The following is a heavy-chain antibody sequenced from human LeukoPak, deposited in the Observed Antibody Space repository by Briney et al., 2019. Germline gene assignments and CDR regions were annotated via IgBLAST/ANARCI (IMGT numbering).Heavy chain of an antibody. CDR2: INPTGGST. D-gene: IGHD6-6*01. V-gene: IGHV1-46*01. CDR3: ARDLALSRGYFDY. CDR1: GFSFTSYY. Sequence: ASVKVSCKASGFSFTSYYFHWVRQAPGQGLEWMGIINPTGGSTSYAQKFQGRVTMTRDTSTSTVYMELSSLRSEDTAVYYCARDLALSRGYFDYWGQGTLVTVSS. J-gene: IGHJ4*02.